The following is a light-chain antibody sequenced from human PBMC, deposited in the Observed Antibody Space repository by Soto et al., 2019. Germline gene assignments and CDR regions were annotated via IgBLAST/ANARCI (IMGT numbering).Light chain of an antibody. Sequence: QSALTQPPSASGSPGQSVTISCTGTSSDVGGYDYVSWYQQHPGKAPKLMIYEVTIRPLGVSDRFSGSKSGNTASLTVSGLQAEDEADYYFSSYTGGNPSYVFGTGTKLTVL. J-gene: IGLJ1*01. CDR1: SSDVGGYDY. CDR2: EVT. CDR3: SSYTGGNPSYV. V-gene: IGLV2-8*01.